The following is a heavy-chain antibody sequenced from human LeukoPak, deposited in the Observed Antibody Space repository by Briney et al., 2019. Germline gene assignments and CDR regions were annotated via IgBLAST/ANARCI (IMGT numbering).Heavy chain of an antibody. J-gene: IGHJ3*02. CDR1: GFTFNDFA. CDR3: ARGSTVAHDAFDI. V-gene: IGHV3-23*01. CDR2: IGGSGGST. D-gene: IGHD6-19*01. Sequence: GGSLRLSCAASGFTFNDFAMSWVRQAPGKGLEWVSTIGGSGGSTYYADSVKGRFTISRDNSKHTLYLQMNSLRAEDTAVYYCARGSTVAHDAFDIWGQGTVVTVSS.